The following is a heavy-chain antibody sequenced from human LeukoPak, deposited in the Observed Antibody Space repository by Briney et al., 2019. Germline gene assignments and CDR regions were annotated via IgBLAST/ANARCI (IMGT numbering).Heavy chain of an antibody. V-gene: IGHV3-53*01. CDR1: GVTVSSNY. D-gene: IGHD6-13*01. J-gene: IGHJ6*03. CDR3: ARGRSWYNYYYYYMDV. CDR2: IYSGGST. Sequence: GGSLRLSCAASGVTVSSNYMSWVRQAPGKGLEWVSVIYSGGSTYYADSVKGRFTISRDNSKNTWYLQMNSLRSEDTAVYYCARGRSWYNYYYYYMDVWGKGTTVTVSS.